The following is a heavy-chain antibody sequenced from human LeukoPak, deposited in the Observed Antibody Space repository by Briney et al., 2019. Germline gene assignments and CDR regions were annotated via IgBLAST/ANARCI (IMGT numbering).Heavy chain of an antibody. CDR2: ISSRGSYT. Sequence: GGSLRLSCAASGFTFSNYNMNWVRQAPGKGLEWVSYISSRGSYTYYADSVKGRFTISRDNAKNSLYLQMNSLRAEDTAVYYCARIDAFGIWGQGTMVTVSS. CDR3: ARIDAFGI. CDR1: GFTFSNYN. J-gene: IGHJ3*02. V-gene: IGHV3-21*06.